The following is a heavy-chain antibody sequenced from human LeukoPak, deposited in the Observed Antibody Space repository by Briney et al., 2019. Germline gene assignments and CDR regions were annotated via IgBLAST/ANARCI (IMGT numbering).Heavy chain of an antibody. CDR2: INPNSGGT. CDR1: GYTFTGYY. V-gene: IGHV1-2*06. Sequence: ASVKVSCKASGYTFTGYYMHWVRQAPGQGLEWMGRINPNSGGTNYAQKFQGRVTMTRDTSISTAYMELSRLRSDDTAVYYCARVPPGEQWVVRDNWFDPWGRGTLVTVSS. CDR3: ARVPPGEQWVVRDNWFDP. D-gene: IGHD6-19*01. J-gene: IGHJ5*02.